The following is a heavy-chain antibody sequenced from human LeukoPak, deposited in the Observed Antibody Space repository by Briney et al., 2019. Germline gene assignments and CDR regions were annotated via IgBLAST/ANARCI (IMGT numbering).Heavy chain of an antibody. Sequence: SETLSLTCTVSGGSISSDNFYWSWIRQPAGKGLEWIGHIHNSGSTNYNPSLKSRVTISVDTSKNQFSLKLNSVTAADTAVYYCARALESYSRPSAAGYWGQGTLVTVSS. D-gene: IGHD6-13*01. CDR1: GGSISSDNFY. V-gene: IGHV4-61*09. J-gene: IGHJ4*02. CDR2: IHNSGST. CDR3: ARALESYSRPSAAGY.